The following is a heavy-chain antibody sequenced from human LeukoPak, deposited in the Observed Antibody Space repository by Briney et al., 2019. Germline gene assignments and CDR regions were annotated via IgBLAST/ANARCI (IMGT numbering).Heavy chain of an antibody. J-gene: IGHJ5*02. D-gene: IGHD1-1*01. Sequence: ASVTVSCKASGYTFTSYYMHWVRQAPGQGLEWMGIINPSGGSTSYAQKFQGRVTMTRDMSTSTVYMELSSLRSEDTAVYYCARAAQLQQGWFDPWGQGTLVTVSS. CDR3: ARAAQLQQGWFDP. CDR1: GYTFTSYY. V-gene: IGHV1-46*01. CDR2: INPSGGST.